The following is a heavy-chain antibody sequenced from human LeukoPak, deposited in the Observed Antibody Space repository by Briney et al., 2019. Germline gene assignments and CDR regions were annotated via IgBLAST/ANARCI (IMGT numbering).Heavy chain of an antibody. CDR3: ARVGYSGYDSRPVFDH. CDR2: VNAGNDNT. D-gene: IGHD5-12*01. J-gene: IGHJ4*02. V-gene: IGHV1-3*01. CDR1: GYTFTSYA. Sequence: GASVKVSCTASGYTFTSYAIHWVRQAPGQRLEWMGWVNAGNDNTKYSQKFQGRVTITRDTSASTAYMELSSLRSEDTAVYYCARVGYSGYDSRPVFDHWGQGTLVTVSS.